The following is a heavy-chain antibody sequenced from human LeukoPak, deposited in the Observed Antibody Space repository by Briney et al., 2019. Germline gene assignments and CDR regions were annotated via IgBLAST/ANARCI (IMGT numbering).Heavy chain of an antibody. D-gene: IGHD3-10*01. CDR2: IYSDGST. CDR3: ARAAGDYYGSGSYYNLYYFDY. V-gene: IGHV3-53*01. CDR1: GFTVSSNY. Sequence: GGSLRLSCAASGFTVSSNYMSWVRQAPGKGLEWVSVIYSDGSTYYADSVKGRFTISRDNSKNTLYLQMNSLRAEDTAVYHCARAAGDYYGSGSYYNLYYFDYWGQGTLVTVSP. J-gene: IGHJ4*02.